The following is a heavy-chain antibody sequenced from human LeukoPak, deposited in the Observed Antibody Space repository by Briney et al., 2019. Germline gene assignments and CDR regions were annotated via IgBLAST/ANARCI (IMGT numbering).Heavy chain of an antibody. D-gene: IGHD1-7*01. Sequence: ASVKVSCKASGYTFTGYYMHWVRQAPGQGLEWVGWINPNSGGTNYAQKFQGRVTMTRDTSISTAYMELSRLRSDDTAVYYCASDQRITGTDSDYWRQRTPVTVSS. CDR2: INPNSGGT. V-gene: IGHV1-2*02. J-gene: IGHJ4*02. CDR3: ASDQRITGTDSDY. CDR1: GYTFTGYY.